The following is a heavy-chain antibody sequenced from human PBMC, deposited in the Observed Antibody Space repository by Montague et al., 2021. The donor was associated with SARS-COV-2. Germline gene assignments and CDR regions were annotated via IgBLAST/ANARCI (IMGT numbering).Heavy chain of an antibody. Sequence: ETLSLTCAVYGGSFSGYYWSWIRQPPGKGLEWIGEINHSGSTNYNPSLKSRVTISVDTSKNQFSLKLSSVTAADTAVYYCARGRTVTTFYYYYYGMDVWGQGTTVTVSS. CDR1: GGSFSGYY. V-gene: IGHV4-34*01. CDR2: INHSGST. J-gene: IGHJ6*02. CDR3: ARGRTVTTFYYYYYGMDV. D-gene: IGHD4-17*01.